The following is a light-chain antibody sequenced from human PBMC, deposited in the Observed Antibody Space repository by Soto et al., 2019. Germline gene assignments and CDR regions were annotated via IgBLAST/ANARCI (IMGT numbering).Light chain of an antibody. J-gene: IGKJ2*01. CDR2: GAS. V-gene: IGKV3-20*01. CDR3: QQYGSSPRYT. Sequence: EIVLTQSPGTLSLSPGERATLSCRASQSVSSSYLAWYQQKPGQAPRLLIYGASSRATGIPDRFSGSGSGTDFTLTISSLEHEDFAVYFCQQYGSSPRYTFVQGTKLDIK. CDR1: QSVSSSY.